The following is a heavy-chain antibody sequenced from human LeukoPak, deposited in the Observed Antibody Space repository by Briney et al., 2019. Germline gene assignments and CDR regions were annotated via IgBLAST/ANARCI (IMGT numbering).Heavy chain of an antibody. D-gene: IGHD3-22*01. CDR1: EFTFGTYA. CDR3: ARDVSPDSRGYYSDY. J-gene: IGHJ4*02. Sequence: PGGSLRLSCSASEFTFGTYAMLWVRQAPGKGLEYVSAISSNGRDTYYAAPVRGRFSISRVNSNNTLYLQMSSLRSEDTAVYYCARDVSPDSRGYYSDYWGQGTLVTVSS. V-gene: IGHV3-64*04. CDR2: ISSNGRDT.